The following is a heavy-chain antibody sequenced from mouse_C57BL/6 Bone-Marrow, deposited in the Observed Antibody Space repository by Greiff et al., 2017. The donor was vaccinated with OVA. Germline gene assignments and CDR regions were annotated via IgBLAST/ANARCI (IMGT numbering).Heavy chain of an antibody. V-gene: IGHV1-19*01. Sequence: EVQLQQSGPVLVKPGASVKMSCKASGYTFTDYYMNWVKQSHGKSLEWIGVINPYNGGTSYNQKFKGKATLTVVKSSSTAYMELNSLTSEDSAVYYCARWGGNYEGYAMDYWGQGTSVTVSS. CDR2: INPYNGGT. J-gene: IGHJ4*01. CDR3: ARWGGNYEGYAMDY. D-gene: IGHD2-1*01. CDR1: GYTFTDYY.